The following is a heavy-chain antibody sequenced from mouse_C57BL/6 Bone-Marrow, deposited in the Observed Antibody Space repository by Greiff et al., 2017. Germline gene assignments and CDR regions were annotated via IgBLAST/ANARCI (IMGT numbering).Heavy chain of an antibody. CDR1: GYTFTSYW. Sequence: QVQLQQPGAELVKPGASVKLSCKASGYTFTSYWMQWVKQRPGQGLEWIGEIDPSDSYTNYNQKFKGKATLTVDTSSNTAYMQLSSLTSEDSAVSYGARLYCSAYWGQGTTLTVSA. CDR2: IDPSDSYT. D-gene: IGHD1-1*01. V-gene: IGHV1-50*01. CDR3: ARLYCSAY. J-gene: IGHJ2*01.